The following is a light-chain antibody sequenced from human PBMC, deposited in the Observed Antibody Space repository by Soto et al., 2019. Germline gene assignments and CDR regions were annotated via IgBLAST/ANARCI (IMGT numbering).Light chain of an antibody. CDR3: QQYGSSPPYT. V-gene: IGKV3-20*01. J-gene: IGKJ2*01. CDR2: GAS. Sequence: EIVLTQSPGTLSLSPGKRATLSCRAGQSVSSSYLAWYQQKPGQAPRLLIYGASSRATGIPDRFSGSGSGTDFTLTISRLEPEDFAVYYCQQYGSSPPYTFGQGTKLEIK. CDR1: QSVSSSY.